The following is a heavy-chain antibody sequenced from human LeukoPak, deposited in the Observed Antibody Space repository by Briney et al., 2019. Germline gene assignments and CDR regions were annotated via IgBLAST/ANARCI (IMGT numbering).Heavy chain of an antibody. J-gene: IGHJ4*02. CDR1: GSTFSSYE. Sequence: PGGSLRLSCAASGSTFSSYEMNWVRQAPGKGLEWVSYISSSGSTIYYADSVKGRFTISRDNAKNSLYLQMNSLRAEDTAVYYCASYGGPYGTGYYFDYWGQGTLVTVSS. D-gene: IGHD1-1*01. V-gene: IGHV3-48*03. CDR3: ASYGGPYGTGYYFDY. CDR2: ISSSGSTI.